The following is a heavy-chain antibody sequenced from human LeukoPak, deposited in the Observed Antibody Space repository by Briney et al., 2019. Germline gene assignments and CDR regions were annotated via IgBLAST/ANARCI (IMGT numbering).Heavy chain of an antibody. CDR2: MNPNSGNT. Sequence: ASVKVSCKASGYTFTSYDINWVRQATGQGLEWMGWMNPNSGNTGYAQKFQGRVTMTRNTSISTAYMELSSLRSEDTAVYYCARVPAYYYDSSGYLDYWGQGTLVTVSS. V-gene: IGHV1-8*01. CDR3: ARVPAYYYDSSGYLDY. J-gene: IGHJ4*02. D-gene: IGHD3-22*01. CDR1: GYTFTSYD.